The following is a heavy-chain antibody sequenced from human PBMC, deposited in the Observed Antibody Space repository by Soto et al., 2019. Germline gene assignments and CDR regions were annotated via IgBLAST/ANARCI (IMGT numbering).Heavy chain of an antibody. CDR1: GGSFSGYY. D-gene: IGHD4-4*01. J-gene: IGHJ6*03. CDR3: ARGPVTYYYYYYMDV. CDR2: INHSGST. Sequence: SETLSLTCAVYGGSFSGYYWSWIRQPPGKGLEWIGEINHSGSTNYNPSLKSRVTISVDTSKNQFSLKLSSVTAADTAVYYCARGPVTYYYYYYMDVWGKGTTVTVSS. V-gene: IGHV4-34*01.